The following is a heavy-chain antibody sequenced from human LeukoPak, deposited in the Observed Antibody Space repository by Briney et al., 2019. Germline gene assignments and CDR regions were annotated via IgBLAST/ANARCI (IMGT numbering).Heavy chain of an antibody. J-gene: IGHJ2*01. Sequence: SETLSLTCTVSGGSISSYYWSWIRQPPGKGLEWIGYIYYSGSTNYNPSLKSRVTISVDTSKNQFSLKLSSVTAADTAVYYCARYYYYDSSGYYYPFDLWGRGTLVTVS. CDR2: IYYSGST. D-gene: IGHD3-22*01. CDR1: GGSISSYY. CDR3: ARYYYYDSSGYYYPFDL. V-gene: IGHV4-59*08.